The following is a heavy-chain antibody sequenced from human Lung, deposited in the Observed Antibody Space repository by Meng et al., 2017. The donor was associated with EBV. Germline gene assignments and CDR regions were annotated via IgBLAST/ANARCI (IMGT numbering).Heavy chain of an antibody. J-gene: IGHJ5*02. D-gene: IGHD5-18*01. CDR1: GFTFSSEA. Sequence: QGMLVECGGGVVQPGRSLGLFCAASGFTFSSEAMHWVRQAPGKGLEWVAVISYDGSNKYYADSVKGRFTISRDNSKNTLYLQMNSLRAEDTAVYYCARDRVQLWFSWGQGTLVTVSS. CDR2: ISYDGSNK. V-gene: IGHV3-30-3*01. CDR3: ARDRVQLWFS.